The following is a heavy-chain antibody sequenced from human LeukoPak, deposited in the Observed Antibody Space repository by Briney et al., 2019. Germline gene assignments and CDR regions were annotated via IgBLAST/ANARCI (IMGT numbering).Heavy chain of an antibody. Sequence: GGSLRLSCAPSGFTFRSYGMHWVRQAPGKGLEWVAFIRYDGSNKYYADSVKGRFTISRDNSKNTLYLQMNSLRAEDTAVYYCAKDQSITVIGGQEYYFDYWGQGTLVTVSS. CDR1: GFTFRSYG. CDR3: AKDQSITVIGGQEYYFDY. V-gene: IGHV3-30*02. D-gene: IGHD3-22*01. CDR2: IRYDGSNK. J-gene: IGHJ4*02.